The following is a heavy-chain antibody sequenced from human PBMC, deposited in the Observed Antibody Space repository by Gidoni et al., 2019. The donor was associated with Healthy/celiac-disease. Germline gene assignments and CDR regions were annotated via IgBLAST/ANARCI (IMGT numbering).Heavy chain of an antibody. J-gene: IGHJ4*02. Sequence: RIIPILGIANYAQKFQGRVTITADKSTSTAYMELSSLRSEDTAVYYCARAGFTVTIFDYWGQGTLVTVSS. V-gene: IGHV1-69*04. CDR2: IIPILGIA. CDR3: ARAGFTVTIFDY. D-gene: IGHD4-17*01.